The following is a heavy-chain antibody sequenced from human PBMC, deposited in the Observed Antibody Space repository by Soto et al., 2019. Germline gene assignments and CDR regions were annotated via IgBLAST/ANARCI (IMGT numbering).Heavy chain of an antibody. D-gene: IGHD3-9*01. CDR1: GFTFRNYA. CDR3: ATYYDILTGPEAQCC. J-gene: IGHJ4*02. Sequence: PGGSLRLSCAASGFTFRNYAMHWVRQAPGKGLECLAVIAYDGSNAFYRDSVKGRFTISRDNSKNTLYLHMNSLRSEDTGVYYCATYYDILTGPEAQCCWGQGTLVTVSS. CDR2: IAYDGSNA. V-gene: IGHV3-30-3*01.